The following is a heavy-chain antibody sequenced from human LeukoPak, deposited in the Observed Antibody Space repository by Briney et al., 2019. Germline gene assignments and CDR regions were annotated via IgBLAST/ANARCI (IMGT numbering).Heavy chain of an antibody. CDR2: ISAYNGNT. CDR1: GYTFTSYG. J-gene: IGHJ6*04. Sequence: GAPVKVSCKASGYTFTSYGISWVRQAPGQGLEWMGWISAYNGNTNYAQKLQGRVTMTTDTSTSTAYMELRSLRSDDTAVYYCARLRLGELSPTPDYYYYGMDVWGKGTTVTVSS. V-gene: IGHV1-18*04. CDR3: ARLRLGELSPTPDYYYYGMDV. D-gene: IGHD3-16*02.